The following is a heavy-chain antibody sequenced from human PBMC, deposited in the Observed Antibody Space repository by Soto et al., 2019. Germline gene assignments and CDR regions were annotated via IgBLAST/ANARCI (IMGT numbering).Heavy chain of an antibody. V-gene: IGHV3-48*01. CDR3: ARDPGSSAGVYYYYYYMDV. J-gene: IGHJ6*03. Sequence: PGGSLRLSCAASGFTFSSYSMNWIRQAPGKGLEWVSYISSSSSTIYYADSVKGRFTISRDNAKNSLYLQMNSLRAEDTAVYYCARDPGSSAGVYYYYYYMDVWGKGTTVTVSS. CDR1: GFTFSSYS. CDR2: ISSSSSTI. D-gene: IGHD6-6*01.